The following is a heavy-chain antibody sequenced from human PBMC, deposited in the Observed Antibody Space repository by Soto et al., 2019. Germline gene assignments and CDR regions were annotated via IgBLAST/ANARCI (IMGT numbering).Heavy chain of an antibody. Sequence: GASVKASCEDSGYSLTGYYMHWVRQAPGQGLEWMGWINPNNGGTNYAQKFQGRVTMTRDTSISTAYMDLSRLTSDDTAVYYCARDRRDGYNSVDYWG. D-gene: IGHD1-1*01. CDR3: ARDRRDGYNSVDY. CDR1: GYSLTGYY. J-gene: IGHJ4*01. CDR2: INPNNGGT. V-gene: IGHV1-2*02.